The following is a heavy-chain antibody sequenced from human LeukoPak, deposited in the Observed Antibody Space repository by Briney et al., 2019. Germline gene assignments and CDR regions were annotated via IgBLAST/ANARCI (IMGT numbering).Heavy chain of an antibody. D-gene: IGHD6-19*01. V-gene: IGHV3-49*03. Sequence: GGSLRLSCTVSGFTFGDYLMIWFRQAPGKGLEWIGFISGGTTEYAASVKGRFTISRDDSTSIAYLQMNSLTTEDTAVYYCSRGSGWLSVYWGQGTLVTVSS. CDR3: SRGSGWLSVY. CDR1: GFTFGDYL. J-gene: IGHJ4*02. CDR2: ISGGTT.